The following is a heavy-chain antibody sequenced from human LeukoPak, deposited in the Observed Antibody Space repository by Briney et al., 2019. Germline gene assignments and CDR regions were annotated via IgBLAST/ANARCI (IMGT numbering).Heavy chain of an antibody. D-gene: IGHD6-19*01. V-gene: IGHV3-23*01. Sequence: PGGSLRLSCAVSGFTFRSYAMSWVRQAPGRGLEWVSAISGSGGSTYYADSVKGRFTISRDNSKNTLYLQMNSLRAEDTAVYYCAKDISGWYGSFAFDIWGQGTMVTVSS. CDR1: GFTFRSYA. J-gene: IGHJ3*02. CDR3: AKDISGWYGSFAFDI. CDR2: ISGSGGST.